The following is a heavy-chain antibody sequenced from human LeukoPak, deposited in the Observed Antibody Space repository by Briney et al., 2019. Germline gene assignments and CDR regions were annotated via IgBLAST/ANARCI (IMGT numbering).Heavy chain of an antibody. Sequence: SETLSLTCAVYGGSLSGYYWSWIRQPPGKGLEWIGEINHSGSTNYYPSLKSRVTISVDTSKNQLSLKLSSMTAADTAVYYCARQWLVSPLFDYWGQGTLVTVSS. CDR2: INHSGST. CDR3: ARQWLVSPLFDY. J-gene: IGHJ4*02. CDR1: GGSLSGYY. V-gene: IGHV4-34*01. D-gene: IGHD6-19*01.